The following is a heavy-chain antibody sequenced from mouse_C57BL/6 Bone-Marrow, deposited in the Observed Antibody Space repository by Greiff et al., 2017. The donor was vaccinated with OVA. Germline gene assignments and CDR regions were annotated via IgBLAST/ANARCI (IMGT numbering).Heavy chain of an antibody. D-gene: IGHD1-1*01. Sequence: QVQLQQSGAELVKPGASVKISCKASGYAFSSYWMNWVKQRPGKGLEWIGQIYPGDGDTNYNGKFKGKATLTADKSSSTAYMQLSSLTSEDSAVYFCARSEITTVVATGTFDYWGQGTTLTGSS. CDR1: GYAFSSYW. CDR3: ARSEITTVVATGTFDY. J-gene: IGHJ2*01. CDR2: IYPGDGDT. V-gene: IGHV1-80*01.